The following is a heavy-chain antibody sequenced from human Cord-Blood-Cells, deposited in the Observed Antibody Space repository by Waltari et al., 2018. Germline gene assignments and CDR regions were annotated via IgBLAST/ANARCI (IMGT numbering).Heavy chain of an antibody. CDR3: AKVYSGSSYFDY. CDR1: GFTFSSYA. D-gene: IGHD1-26*01. V-gene: IGHV3-23*04. J-gene: IGHJ4*02. Sequence: EVQLVESGGGLVQPGGSLRLSCAASGFTFSSYAMCWVRQAPGKGLGWVSAISGSGGSTYYADSVKGRFTISRDNSKNTLYLQMNSLRAEDMAVYYCAKVYSGSSYFDYWGQGTLVTVSS. CDR2: ISGSGGST.